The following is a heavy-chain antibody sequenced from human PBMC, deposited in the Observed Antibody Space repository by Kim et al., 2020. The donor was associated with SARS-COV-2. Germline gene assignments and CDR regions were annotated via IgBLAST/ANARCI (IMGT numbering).Heavy chain of an antibody. D-gene: IGHD3-22*01. J-gene: IGHJ4*02. V-gene: IGHV3-15*01. CDR3: TTDRYYYDSSGYYYVLDY. Sequence: KGRFTISRDDSKNTLYLQMNSLKTEDTAVYYCTTDRYYYDSSGYYYVLDYWGQGTLVTVSS.